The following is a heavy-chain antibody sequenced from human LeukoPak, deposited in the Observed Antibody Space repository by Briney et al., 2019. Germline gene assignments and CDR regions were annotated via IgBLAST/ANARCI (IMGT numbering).Heavy chain of an antibody. J-gene: IGHJ6*03. Sequence: SETLSLTCTVSGGSISSGSYYWSWIRQPAGKGLEWIGRIYTSGSTNYNPSLKSRVTISVDTSKNQFSLKLSSVTAADTAVYYCARVGIVGATKTDYYYYYMDVWGKGTTVTVSS. CDR1: GGSISSGSYY. D-gene: IGHD1-26*01. V-gene: IGHV4-61*02. CDR2: IYTSGST. CDR3: ARVGIVGATKTDYYYYYMDV.